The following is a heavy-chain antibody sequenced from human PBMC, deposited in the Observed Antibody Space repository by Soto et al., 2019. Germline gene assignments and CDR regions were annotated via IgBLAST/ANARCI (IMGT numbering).Heavy chain of an antibody. CDR3: ARVTLYCERSSCHPDAYDI. V-gene: IGHV4-30-4*01. Sequence: QVQLQESGPGLVKPSETLSLTCAVSGGSISSGDYYWSWIRQPPGKGLEWIGYIHYTGIPYYNPSRKRRVSISKDISHNQFSLNLSSVTAADTAVYYCARVTLYCERSSCHPDAYDIWGQGTKVTVSS. D-gene: IGHD6-13*01. CDR1: GGSISSGDYY. CDR2: IHYTGIP. J-gene: IGHJ3*02.